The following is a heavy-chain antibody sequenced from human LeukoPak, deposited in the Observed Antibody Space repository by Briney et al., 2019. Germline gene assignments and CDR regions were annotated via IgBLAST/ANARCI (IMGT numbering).Heavy chain of an antibody. CDR3: ARSGCGGDCYSGGHWFDP. CDR1: GGSFSGYY. Sequence: SETLSLTCAVYGGSFSGYYWSWIRQPPGKGLEWIGEINHSGSTNYNPSLKSRVTISVDTSKNLFSLKLSSVTAADTAVYYCARSGCGGDCYSGGHWFDPWGQGTLVTVSS. V-gene: IGHV4-34*01. CDR2: INHSGST. D-gene: IGHD2-21*02. J-gene: IGHJ5*02.